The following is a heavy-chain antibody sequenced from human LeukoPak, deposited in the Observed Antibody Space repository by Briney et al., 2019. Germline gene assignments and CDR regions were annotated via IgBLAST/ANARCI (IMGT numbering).Heavy chain of an antibody. CDR1: GYTFTSYY. CDR2: INPSGGST. J-gene: IGHJ6*03. D-gene: IGHD4-11*01. CDR3: ARGDSPMTTVTWSYYYYYMDV. V-gene: IGHV1-46*01. Sequence: ASVKVSCKASGYTFTSYYMHWVRQAPGQGLEWMGIINPSGGSTSYAQKFQGRVTMTRDTSTSTVYMELSSLRSEDTAVYYCARGDSPMTTVTWSYYYYYMDVWGKGTTVTVSS.